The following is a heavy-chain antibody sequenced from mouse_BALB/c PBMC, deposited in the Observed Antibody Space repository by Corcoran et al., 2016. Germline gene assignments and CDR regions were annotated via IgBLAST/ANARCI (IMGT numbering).Heavy chain of an antibody. D-gene: IGHD1-1*01. CDR2: INTYTGEP. CDR3: ARRVEYYIDV. Sequence: QIQLVQSGPELKKPGETVKISCKASGYTFTNYGMNWVKQAPGKGLKWMGWINTYTGEPTYADDFKGRFAFSLETSASTAYLQINNLKNEDTATYFCARRVEYYIDVWGAGTTVTVSS. V-gene: IGHV9-3-1*01. J-gene: IGHJ1*01. CDR1: GYTFTNYG.